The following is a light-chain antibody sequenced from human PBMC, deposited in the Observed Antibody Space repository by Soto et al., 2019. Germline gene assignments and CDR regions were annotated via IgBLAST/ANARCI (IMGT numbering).Light chain of an antibody. J-gene: IGLJ2*01. CDR2: EVS. Sequence: QSVLTQPASVSGSPGQSITISCTGTGSDVGGYNYVSWYQQHPGKAPKLLIYEVSNRPSGVTNRFSGSKSGNTASLTISGLQAEDEADYYCSSYTGSTTLVLFGGGTKLTVL. CDR3: SSYTGSTTLVL. CDR1: GSDVGGYNY. V-gene: IGLV2-14*01.